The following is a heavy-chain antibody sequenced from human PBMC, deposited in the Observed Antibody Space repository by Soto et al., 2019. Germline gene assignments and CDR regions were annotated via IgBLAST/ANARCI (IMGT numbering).Heavy chain of an antibody. CDR1: GGSISSSNW. J-gene: IGHJ3*02. CDR3: ARDLQTGTTAGGAFDI. V-gene: IGHV4-4*02. CDR2: IYHSGST. Sequence: QVQLQESGPGLVKPSGTLSLTCAVSGGSISSSNWWSWVRQPPGKGLEGIGEIYHSGSTNYNPSLKRRVTISVDKSKKQFSLKLSSVTAADTAVYYCARDLQTGTTAGGAFDIWGQGTMVTVSS. D-gene: IGHD1-1*01.